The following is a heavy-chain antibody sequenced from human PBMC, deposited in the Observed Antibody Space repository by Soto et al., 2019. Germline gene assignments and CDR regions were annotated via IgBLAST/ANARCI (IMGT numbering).Heavy chain of an antibody. CDR2: INPSGDST. V-gene: IGHV1-46*01. D-gene: IGHD3-16*02. Sequence: QVQLVQSGAEVKKPGASVKVSCKASGYTFTSYYMHWVRQAPGQGLEWMGIINPSGDSTSYAQKFPGRVTMTRDTSPRTVYMELSSLISEDTAVYYCARSYYDYVWGSYRSALFDYWGQGTLVTVSS. J-gene: IGHJ4*02. CDR1: GYTFTSYY. CDR3: ARSYYDYVWGSYRSALFDY.